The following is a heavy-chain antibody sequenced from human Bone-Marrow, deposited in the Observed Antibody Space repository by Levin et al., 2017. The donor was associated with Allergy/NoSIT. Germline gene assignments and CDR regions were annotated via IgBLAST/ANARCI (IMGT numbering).Heavy chain of an antibody. CDR1: GFTFSSYG. CDR3: ANDLNYGDYIFYFAY. CDR2: ISDDGSNK. V-gene: IGHV3-30*18. J-gene: IGHJ4*02. Sequence: GESLKISCAASGFTFSSYGMHWVRKAPGKGLEWVAVISDDGSNKDYADSVKGRFTISRDNSKNTLDLQMNRLGPDDTAMYHCANDLNYGDYIFYFAYWGQGTLVTVSS. D-gene: IGHD4-17*01.